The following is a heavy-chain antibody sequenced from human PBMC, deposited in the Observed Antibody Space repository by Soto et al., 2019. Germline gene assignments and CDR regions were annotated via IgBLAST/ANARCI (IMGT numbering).Heavy chain of an antibody. CDR2: IFYSGST. Sequence: SETLSLTYTISGGSISTSTYYWGWIRQPPGKGLEWIGSIFYSGSTFYNLSLRIRVTISVDTSKNQFSLKLRSVTTADTAVYYCARDWGTGALWGQGTMDT. D-gene: IGHD1-1*01. V-gene: IGHV4-39*07. CDR3: ARDWGTGAL. J-gene: IGHJ3*01. CDR1: GGSISTSTYY.